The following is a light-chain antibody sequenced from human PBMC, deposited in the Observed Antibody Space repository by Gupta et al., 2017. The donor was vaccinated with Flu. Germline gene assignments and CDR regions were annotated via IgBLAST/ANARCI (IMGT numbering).Light chain of an antibody. CDR1: SSDVGGYNY. Sequence: QSALTQPPSASGSPGQSVTISCTGTSSDVGGYNYVSWYQQHPGKAPKLMIYEVSKRPAGVPDRFSGSKSGNTASLTVSGRKAEDEADYYCSSDAGTNKYVFGTGTKVTVL. CDR2: EVS. CDR3: SSDAGTNKYV. J-gene: IGLJ1*01. V-gene: IGLV2-8*01.